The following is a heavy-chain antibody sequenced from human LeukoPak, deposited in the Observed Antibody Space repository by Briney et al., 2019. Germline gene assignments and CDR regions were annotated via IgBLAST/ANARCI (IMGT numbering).Heavy chain of an antibody. CDR2: ISGSDHT. V-gene: IGHV3-23*01. J-gene: IGHJ6*03. CDR3: AKSRNFYFYFMEV. Sequence: GGSLRLSCAASGFTFSSYCMTWVRQAPGRGLEWVSGISGSDHTDHADSVKGRFTISRDNSKNTLYLQMNSLRAEDTALYYCAKSRNFYFYFMEVSGRGTKVTISS. CDR1: GFTFSSYC.